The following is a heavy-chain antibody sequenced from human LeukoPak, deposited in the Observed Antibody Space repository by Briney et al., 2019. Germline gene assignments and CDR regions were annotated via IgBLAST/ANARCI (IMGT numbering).Heavy chain of an antibody. CDR3: ARGRDCGMDV. J-gene: IGHJ6*02. CDR2: INHSGST. V-gene: IGHV4-34*01. CDR1: GGSFSGYY. Sequence: SETLSLTCAVYGGSFSGYYRSWIRQPPGKGLEWIGEINHSGSTNYNPSLKSRVTISVDTSKNQFSLKLSSVTAADTAVYYCARGRDCGMDVWGQGTTVTVSS.